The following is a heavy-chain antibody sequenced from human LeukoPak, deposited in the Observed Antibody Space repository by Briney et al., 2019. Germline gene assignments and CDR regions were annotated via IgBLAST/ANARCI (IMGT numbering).Heavy chain of an antibody. J-gene: IGHJ2*01. V-gene: IGHV4-39*07. CDR3: ARGAFDL. CDR1: GGSISSSNSY. CDR2: VFYSGSP. Sequence: SETLSLTCTVSGGSISSSNSYWGWIRQPPGQGLEWIGTVFYSGSPYYNPSLKSRVTISMDTSKNQFSLNLTSVTAADTAVYYWARGAFDLWGRGTLVTVSS.